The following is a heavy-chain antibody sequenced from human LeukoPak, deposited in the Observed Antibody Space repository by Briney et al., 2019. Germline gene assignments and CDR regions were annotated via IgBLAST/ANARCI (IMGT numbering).Heavy chain of an antibody. J-gene: IGHJ4*02. CDR3: ARVWGSSGLDY. D-gene: IGHD6-19*01. V-gene: IGHV3-33*01. CDR2: IRYDGSNK. Sequence: PGRSLRLSCAASGFTFSSYGMHWVRQAPGKGLEWVAVIRYDGSNKYYADSVKGRFTISRDNSKNTLYLQMNNLRAEDTAVYYCARVWGSSGLDYWGQGTLVTVSS. CDR1: GFTFSSYG.